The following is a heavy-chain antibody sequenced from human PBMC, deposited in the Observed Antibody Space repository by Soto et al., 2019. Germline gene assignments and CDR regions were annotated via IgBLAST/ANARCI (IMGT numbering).Heavy chain of an antibody. CDR1: GGSFSGYY. CDR3: ARPRIDAVTTDYFDY. V-gene: IGHV4-34*01. D-gene: IGHD4-17*01. CDR2: INHSGST. Sequence: QVQLQQWGAGLLKPSETLSLTCAVYGGSFSGYYWSWIRQPPGKGLEWIGEINHSGSTNYNPSLKSRVTISVDTYKNQFSLKLSAVTASDTAVYYCARPRIDAVTTDYFDYWGQGTLVTVSS. J-gene: IGHJ4*02.